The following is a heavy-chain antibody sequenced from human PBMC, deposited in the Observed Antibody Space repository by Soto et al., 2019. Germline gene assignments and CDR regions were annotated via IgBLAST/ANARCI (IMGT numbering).Heavy chain of an antibody. J-gene: IGHJ6*02. D-gene: IGHD4-17*01. CDR3: ATKGGEHTVTTYYYYYGMDV. CDR2: ISYDGSNK. V-gene: IGHV3-30-3*01. Sequence: QVQLVESGGGVVQPGRSLRLSCAASGFTFSSYAMHWVRQAPGKGLEWVAVISYDGSNKYYADSVKGRFTISRDNSKNTXYVXMNRRRAGDTAVDYCATKGGEHTVTTYYYYYGMDVWGQGTTVTFSS. CDR1: GFTFSSYA.